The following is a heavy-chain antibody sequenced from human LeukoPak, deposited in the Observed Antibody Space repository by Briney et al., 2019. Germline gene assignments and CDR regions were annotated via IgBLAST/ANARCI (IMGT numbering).Heavy chain of an antibody. CDR1: GFTFSNYY. Sequence: PGGSLRLSCAASGFTFSNYYMSWVRQAPRQELEWVSSISPSSSAIYYADSVKGRFTISRDNAENSVYLQMNSLRDEDTAVYYCARQFSGWTTYWGQGTLVTVSS. D-gene: IGHD6-19*01. CDR2: ISPSSSAI. V-gene: IGHV3-48*02. CDR3: ARQFSGWTTY. J-gene: IGHJ4*02.